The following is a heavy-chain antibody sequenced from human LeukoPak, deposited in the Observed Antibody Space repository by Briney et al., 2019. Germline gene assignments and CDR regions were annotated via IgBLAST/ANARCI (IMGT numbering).Heavy chain of an antibody. J-gene: IGHJ2*01. V-gene: IGHV1-2*02. D-gene: IGHD2-2*01. CDR3: ARDERSSTSYWYFDL. CDR1: GYTFTAYY. CDR2: INPNSGGT. Sequence: ASVKVSCKASGYTFTAYYMHWVRQAPGQGLEWMGWINPNSGGTSYAQKFQGRVTMTRDTSISTAYMELSRLRSDDTAVYYCARDERSSTSYWYFDLWGRGALVTVSS.